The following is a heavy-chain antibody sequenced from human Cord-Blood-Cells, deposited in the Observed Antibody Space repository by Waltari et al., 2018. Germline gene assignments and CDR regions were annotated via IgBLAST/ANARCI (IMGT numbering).Heavy chain of an antibody. Sequence: QLQLQESGPGLVTPSETLSLTCTVAGGSISSSSYYWAWLRQPPGKGLEWIGSIYYSGSTYSNPSLKSRVTISVDTSKNQFSLKLSSVTAADTAVYYCARHLRPNWGARFDYWGQGTLVTVSS. D-gene: IGHD7-27*01. J-gene: IGHJ4*02. V-gene: IGHV4-39*07. CDR1: GGSISSSSYY. CDR3: ARHLRPNWGARFDY. CDR2: IYYSGST.